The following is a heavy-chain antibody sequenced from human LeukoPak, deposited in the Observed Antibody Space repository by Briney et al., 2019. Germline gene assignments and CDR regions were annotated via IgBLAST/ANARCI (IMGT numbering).Heavy chain of an antibody. J-gene: IGHJ4*02. Sequence: SETLSLTCTVSGGSISSGGYYWSWIRQHPGKGLEWIGYIYYSGSTYYNPSLKSRVTISVDTSKNQFSLKLSSVTAADTAAYYCARGVVVAADRSYYFDYWGQGTLVTVSS. CDR3: ARGVVVAADRSYYFDY. V-gene: IGHV4-31*03. D-gene: IGHD2-15*01. CDR1: GGSISSGGYY. CDR2: IYYSGST.